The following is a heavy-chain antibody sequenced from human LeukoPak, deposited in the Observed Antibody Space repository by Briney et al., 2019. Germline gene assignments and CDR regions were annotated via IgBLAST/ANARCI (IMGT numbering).Heavy chain of an antibody. CDR1: GYTFTSYY. Sequence: ASVKVSCKASGYTFTSYYMHWVRQAPGQGLEWMGIINPSGGSTSYAQKFQGRVTMTRDTSTSTVYMELSSLRSEDTAVYYCVRDRGAAAGRGYPYYYYGMDVWGQGTTVTVSS. CDR3: VRDRGAAAGRGYPYYYYGMDV. D-gene: IGHD6-13*01. CDR2: INPSGGST. J-gene: IGHJ6*02. V-gene: IGHV1-46*01.